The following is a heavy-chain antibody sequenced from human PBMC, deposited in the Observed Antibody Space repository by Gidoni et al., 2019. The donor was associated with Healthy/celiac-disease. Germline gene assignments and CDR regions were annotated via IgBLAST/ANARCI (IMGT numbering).Heavy chain of an antibody. CDR2: IYYSGST. D-gene: IGHD3-3*01. V-gene: IGHV4-39*01. CDR3: ARQGITIFGVVGGDFDY. CDR1: CGPISNCSYY. Sequence: QPELQESGPGLVHPSETPALPRPFPCGPISNCSYYWGWIRQPPGKGLEWIGSIYYSGSTYYNPSLKSRVTISVDTSKNQFSLKLSSVTAADTAVYYCARQGITIFGVVGGDFDYWGQGTLVTVSS. J-gene: IGHJ4*02.